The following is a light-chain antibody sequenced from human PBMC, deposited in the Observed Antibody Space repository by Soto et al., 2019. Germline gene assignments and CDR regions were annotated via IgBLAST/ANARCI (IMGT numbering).Light chain of an antibody. J-gene: IGLJ1*01. Sequence: QSSLPHPPSVSGAPGERVTISCTGSSANIGAAYNVDWYQQLPGTAPKLLIYGNNNRPSGVPARFSGSKSGTSASLAIAGLQAEDEGDYYCQSYDSSLSGYVFGTGTKVTVL. CDR1: SANIGAAYN. V-gene: IGLV1-40*01. CDR3: QSYDSSLSGYV. CDR2: GNN.